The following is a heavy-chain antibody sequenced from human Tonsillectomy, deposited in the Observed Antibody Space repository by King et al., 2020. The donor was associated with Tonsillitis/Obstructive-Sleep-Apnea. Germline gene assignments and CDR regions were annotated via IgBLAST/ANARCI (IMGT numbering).Heavy chain of an antibody. CDR3: ARVLGIRNAFDI. V-gene: IGHV1-18*01. Sequence: VQLVESGAEVKRPGASVKVSCKASGYTFRSYGVTWVRQAPGQGLEWRGWISANNGNTNYEQKPQGRVTMTTDTSTSTAYMELRSLRSDDTAVYYCARVLGIRNAFDIWGQGTMVTVSS. J-gene: IGHJ3*02. D-gene: IGHD7-27*01. CDR1: GYTFRSYG. CDR2: ISANNGNT.